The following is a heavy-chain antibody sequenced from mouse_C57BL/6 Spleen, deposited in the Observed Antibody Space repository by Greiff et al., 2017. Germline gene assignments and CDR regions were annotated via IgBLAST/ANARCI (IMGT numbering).Heavy chain of an antibody. V-gene: IGHV5-17*01. J-gene: IGHJ4*01. CDR2: ISSGSSTI. D-gene: IGHD2-4*01. Sequence: EVKVEASGGGLVKPGGSLKLSCAASGFTFSDYGLHWVRQAPEKGLEWVAYISSGSSTIYYADTVKGRFTISRDNAKNTLFLQMTSLRSEDTAMYYCARDYDPYYYAMDYWGQGTSVTVSS. CDR1: GFTFSDYG. CDR3: ARDYDPYYYAMDY.